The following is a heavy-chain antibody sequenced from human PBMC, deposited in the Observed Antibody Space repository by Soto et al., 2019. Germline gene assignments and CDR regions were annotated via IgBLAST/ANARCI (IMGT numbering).Heavy chain of an antibody. CDR2: ISGSGGST. V-gene: IGHV3-23*01. D-gene: IGHD3-3*01. Sequence: PGGSLRLSCAASGSTFSSYAMSWVRQAPGKGLEWVSAISGSGGSTYYADSVKGRFTISRDNSKNTLYLQMDSLRAEDTAVYYCARSHTYYDFTLQNWGQGTLVTVSS. CDR1: GSTFSSYA. CDR3: ARSHTYYDFTLQN. J-gene: IGHJ1*01.